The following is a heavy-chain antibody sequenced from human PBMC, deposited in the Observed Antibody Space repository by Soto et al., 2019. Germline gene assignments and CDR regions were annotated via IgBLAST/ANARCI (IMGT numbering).Heavy chain of an antibody. J-gene: IGHJ4*02. CDR3: AREAYYDFWSGYYRFDY. Sequence: SSVNVSCKASGGTFSSYTISWVRQAPGQGPEWMGRIIPILGIANYAQKFQGRVTITADKSTSTAYMELSSLRSEDTAVYYCAREAYYDFWSGYYRFDYWGQGTLVTVSS. D-gene: IGHD3-3*01. CDR1: GGTFSSYT. V-gene: IGHV1-69*04. CDR2: IIPILGIA.